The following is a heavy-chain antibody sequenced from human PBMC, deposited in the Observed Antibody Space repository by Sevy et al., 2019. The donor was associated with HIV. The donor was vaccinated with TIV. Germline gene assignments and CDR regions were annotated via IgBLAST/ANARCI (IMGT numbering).Heavy chain of an antibody. J-gene: IGHJ5*02. D-gene: IGHD3-3*01. CDR1: GGSISSSSYY. CDR3: ARHLSSVLRFLEWLLTDNWFDP. V-gene: IGHV4-39*01. Sequence: SETLSLTCTVSGGSISSSSYYWGWIRQPPGKGLEWIGSIYYSGSTYYNPSLKSRVTISVDTSKNQFSLKLSSVTAADTAVYYCARHLSSVLRFLEWLLTDNWFDPWGQGTLVTVSS. CDR2: IYYSGST.